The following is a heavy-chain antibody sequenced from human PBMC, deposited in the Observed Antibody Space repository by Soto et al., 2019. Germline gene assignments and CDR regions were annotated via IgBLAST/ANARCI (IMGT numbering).Heavy chain of an antibody. CDR3: ARLPYSSGWYYFDY. CDR2: IYYSGST. CDR1: GGSISSYY. D-gene: IGHD6-19*01. V-gene: IGHV4-59*08. J-gene: IGHJ4*02. Sequence: PSETLSLTCTVSGGSISSYYWSWIRQPPGKGLEWIGYIYYSGSTNYNPSLKSRVTISVDTSKNQFSLKLSSVTAADTAVYYCARLPYSSGWYYFDYSGQGTLVTVSS.